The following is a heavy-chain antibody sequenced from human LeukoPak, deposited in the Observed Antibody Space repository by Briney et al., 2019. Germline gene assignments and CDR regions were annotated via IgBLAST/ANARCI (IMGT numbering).Heavy chain of an antibody. J-gene: IGHJ4*02. D-gene: IGHD3-22*01. Sequence: ASVKVSCKASGYTFTSYDINWVRQAPGQGLEWMGWMNPNSGNTGYAQKFQGRVTMTRNTSISTAYMELGSLRSEDTAVYYCARGRISPSSGYLIYWGQGTLVTVSS. V-gene: IGHV1-8*01. CDR2: MNPNSGNT. CDR3: ARGRISPSSGYLIY. CDR1: GYTFTSYD.